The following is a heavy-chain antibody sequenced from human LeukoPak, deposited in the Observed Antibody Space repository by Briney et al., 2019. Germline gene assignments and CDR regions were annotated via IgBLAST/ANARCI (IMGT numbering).Heavy chain of an antibody. CDR1: GFTVSSNY. V-gene: IGHV3-53*01. J-gene: IGHJ6*03. CDR3: ARVGGLTTFYMDV. D-gene: IGHD4/OR15-4a*01. CDR2: IYSGGST. Sequence: GGSLRLSCAASGFTVSSNYMSWVRQAPGKGLEWVSVIYSGGSTYYADSVKGRFTISRDNAKNSLYLQMNSLRAEDTAVYYCARVGGLTTFYMDVWGKGTTVTVSS.